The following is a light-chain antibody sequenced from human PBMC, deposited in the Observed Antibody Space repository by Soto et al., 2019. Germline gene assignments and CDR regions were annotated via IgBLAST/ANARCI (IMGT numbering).Light chain of an antibody. CDR3: QQYHNWWT. Sequence: EIVMTQSPATLSVSPGERATLSCRASQSVSSNLAWYQQKPGQAPRLLIYGASTRATGVPTRFSGSGSGTEFTLTGSSLQSEEFAVYYCQQYHNWWTFGQGTKVEIK. CDR1: QSVSSN. V-gene: IGKV3-15*01. J-gene: IGKJ1*01. CDR2: GAS.